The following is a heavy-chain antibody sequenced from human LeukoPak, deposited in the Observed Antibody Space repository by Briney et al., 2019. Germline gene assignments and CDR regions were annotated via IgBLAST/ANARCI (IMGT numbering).Heavy chain of an antibody. J-gene: IGHJ4*02. D-gene: IGHD6-6*01. CDR1: GFSFSAYG. CDR3: AKDRETYEYTFDY. Sequence: GKSLRLSCAASGFSFSAYGIHWVRQAPGKGLEWVAVMWYDGSKDYYADSVGGRFTISRDTSKNTLYLQMNNLRAEDTAVYYCAKDRETYEYTFDYWGQGTLVTVSS. V-gene: IGHV3-33*06. CDR2: MWYDGSKD.